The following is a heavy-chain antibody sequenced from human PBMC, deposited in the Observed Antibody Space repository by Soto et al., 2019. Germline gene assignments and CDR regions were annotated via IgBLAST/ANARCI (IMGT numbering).Heavy chain of an antibody. Sequence: GGSLSLSCAASGFTFSSYAMSWVRQPPGKGLEWVSAISGSGGSTYYADSLRGRFTSTRDNSKKTLYLQMNSLRAEDTAVYYCAKYPGSYDDAFDIWGQGTIVT. CDR2: ISGSGGST. CDR3: AKYPGSYDDAFDI. D-gene: IGHD1-26*01. J-gene: IGHJ3*02. CDR1: GFTFSSYA. V-gene: IGHV3-23*01.